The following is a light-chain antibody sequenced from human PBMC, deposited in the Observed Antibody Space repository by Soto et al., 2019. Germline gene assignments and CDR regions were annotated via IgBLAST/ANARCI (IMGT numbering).Light chain of an antibody. J-gene: IGKJ5*01. Sequence: PGKRATISCRAGQTVISNSLPCYHQKPGQAPKYGASRRAKGIPDRFSGSGSGTDFTLTISRLEPEDFAVYYCQQYGSSPITFGQGTLLEV. CDR1: QTVISNS. V-gene: IGKV3-20*01. CDR2: GAS. CDR3: QQYGSSPIT.